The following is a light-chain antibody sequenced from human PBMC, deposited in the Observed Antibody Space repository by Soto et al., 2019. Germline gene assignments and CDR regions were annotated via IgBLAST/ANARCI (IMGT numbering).Light chain of an antibody. V-gene: IGKV3-15*01. CDR2: GAS. J-gene: IGKJ1*01. Sequence: EIVMTQSPATLSVSPGERATISCRASQSVSSNLAWYQQKPGQAPRLLIYGASTRATGIPARFSGSGSGTEFTLTISSLQSKDFAVYYCQQYNNWPQTFGQGTKVEIK. CDR1: QSVSSN. CDR3: QQYNNWPQT.